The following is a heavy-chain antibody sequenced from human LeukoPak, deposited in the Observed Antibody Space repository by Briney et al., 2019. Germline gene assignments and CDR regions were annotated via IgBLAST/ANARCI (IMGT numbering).Heavy chain of an antibody. Sequence: GGSLRLSCAASGFTFSSYAMHWVRQAPGKGLEWVAVISYDGSNKYYADSVKGRFTISRDSSKNTLYLQMNSLRAEDTAVYYCAREYYCSGGSCYSGGIDYWGQGTLVTVSS. J-gene: IGHJ4*02. CDR1: GFTFSSYA. CDR2: ISYDGSNK. CDR3: AREYYCSGGSCYSGGIDY. D-gene: IGHD2-15*01. V-gene: IGHV3-30-3*01.